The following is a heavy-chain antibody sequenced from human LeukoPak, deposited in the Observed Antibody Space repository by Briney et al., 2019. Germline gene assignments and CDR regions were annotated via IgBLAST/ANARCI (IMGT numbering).Heavy chain of an antibody. CDR3: ATDRRVGATDQRNFDY. CDR2: INPSGGST. CDR1: GYTFTSYY. Sequence: ASVKVSCKASGYTFTSYYMHWVRQAPGQGLEWMGIINPSGGSTSYAQKFQGRVTMTEDTSTDTAYMELSSLRSEDTAVYYCATDRRVGATDQRNFDYWGQGTLVTVSS. D-gene: IGHD1-26*01. V-gene: IGHV1-46*01. J-gene: IGHJ4*02.